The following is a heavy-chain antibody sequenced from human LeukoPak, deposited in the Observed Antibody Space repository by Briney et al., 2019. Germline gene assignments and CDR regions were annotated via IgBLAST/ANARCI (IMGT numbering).Heavy chain of an antibody. J-gene: IGHJ4*02. D-gene: IGHD3-10*01. V-gene: IGHV3-53*01. CDR3: ARDLYYYGSGSDNFLYY. CDR2: IYSGGTT. CDR1: GFTVSSNY. Sequence: PGGSLRLSCAASGFTVSSNYMSWVRQAPGKGLEWVSVIYSGGTTHYADSVKGRFTISRDNSKNTLYLQMNSLRAEDTAVYYCARDLYYYGSGSDNFLYYWGQGTLVTVSS.